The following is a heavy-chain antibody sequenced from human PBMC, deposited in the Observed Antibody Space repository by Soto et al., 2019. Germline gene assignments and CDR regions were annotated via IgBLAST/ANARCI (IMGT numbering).Heavy chain of an antibody. J-gene: IGHJ6*02. CDR2: ISSSSSYI. Sequence: GGSLRLSCAASGFTFSSYSMNWVRQAPGKGLEWVSSISSSSSYIYYADSVKGRFTISRDNAKNSLYLQMNSLRDEDTAVYYYRKGYCISTSCYGTYGMDVWGQGTTVTVSS. V-gene: IGHV3-21*01. CDR3: RKGYCISTSCYGTYGMDV. D-gene: IGHD2-2*01. CDR1: GFTFSSYS.